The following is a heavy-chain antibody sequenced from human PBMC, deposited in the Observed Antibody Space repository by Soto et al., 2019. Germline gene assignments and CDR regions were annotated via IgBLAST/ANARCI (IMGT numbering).Heavy chain of an antibody. CDR3: ARDNWNSY. Sequence: EVQLVESGGGVVQPGGSVRLSCAASGFTFSSYWMHWVRQAPGKGLMWVSRIHNDGSTTRYADSVKGRFPLSRDNAKNTLYLQMSSLRVEDTAVYYCARDNWNSYWGQGTLVTVSS. J-gene: IGHJ4*01. V-gene: IGHV3-74*01. CDR2: IHNDGSTT. D-gene: IGHD1-7*01. CDR1: GFTFSSYW.